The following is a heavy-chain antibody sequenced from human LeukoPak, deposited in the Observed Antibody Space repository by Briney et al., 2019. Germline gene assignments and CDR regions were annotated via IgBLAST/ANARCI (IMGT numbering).Heavy chain of an antibody. CDR2: IDPNSGAT. D-gene: IGHD2-15*01. V-gene: IGHV1-2*02. J-gene: IGHJ4*02. Sequence: ASVKVSCKASGYSFIGYYIYWVRQAPGQGPEWMGWIDPNSGATNYAQKFQGRVSVSRDTSLTTVYMELSRLTSDDTAIYYCARSRGHCSGGNCYWGQGTLVTVSS. CDR1: GYSFIGYY. CDR3: ARSRGHCSGGNCY.